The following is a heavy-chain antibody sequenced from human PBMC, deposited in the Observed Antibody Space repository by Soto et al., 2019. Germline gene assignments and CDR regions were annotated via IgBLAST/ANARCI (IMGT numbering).Heavy chain of an antibody. CDR3: GRVTEYYYDSSGYPYYFDY. CDR2: IYSGGST. J-gene: IGHJ4*02. D-gene: IGHD3-22*01. V-gene: IGHV3-53*01. Sequence: GGSLRLSCAASGFTVSSNYMSWVRQAPGKGLEWVSVIYSGGSTYYADSVKGRFTISRDNSKNTLYLQMSSLRAEDTAVYYCGRVTEYYYDSSGYPYYFDYWGQGTLVTVSS. CDR1: GFTVSSNY.